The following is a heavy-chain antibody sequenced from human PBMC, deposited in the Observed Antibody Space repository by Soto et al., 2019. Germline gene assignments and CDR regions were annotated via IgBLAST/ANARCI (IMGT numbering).Heavy chain of an antibody. D-gene: IGHD2-2*01. V-gene: IGHV3-7*03. J-gene: IGHJ6*02. Sequence: EVQLVESGGGLVQPGGSLRLSCAVSGFPFSSYWMTWVRQAPGKGLEWVANIKQDGNEKYYVDSVRGRFTISRDNAKNSLYLKMHTLIAEDTAVYYCARVSCSTTSCPYYYYFGMDVWGQGTTVTVSS. CDR1: GFPFSSYW. CDR2: IKQDGNEK. CDR3: ARVSCSTTSCPYYYYFGMDV.